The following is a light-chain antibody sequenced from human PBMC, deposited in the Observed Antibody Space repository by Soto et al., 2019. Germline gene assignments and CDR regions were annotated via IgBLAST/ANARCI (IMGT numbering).Light chain of an antibody. CDR3: QQYNNFWT. Sequence: EIVMTQSPSTLSVSPGETATLSCWASQSVSSNLAWYQQKPGQAPRLLIYGASTRATDIPARFSSSGSGTEFTRTISSLQSEDFAVYYCQQYNNFWTFGQGTKVEIK. J-gene: IGKJ1*01. CDR1: QSVSSN. CDR2: GAS. V-gene: IGKV3-15*01.